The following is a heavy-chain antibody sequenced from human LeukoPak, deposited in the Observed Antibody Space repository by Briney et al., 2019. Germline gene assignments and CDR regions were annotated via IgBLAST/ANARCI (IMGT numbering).Heavy chain of an antibody. CDR2: IYYSGST. CDR3: ARTSIAARRANAFDI. Sequence: SETLSLTCTVSGGSISRGSYYWSWIRQPPEKGLEWIGYIYYSGSTNYNPSLKSRVTISVDTSKNQFSLKLSSVTAADTAVYYCARTSIAARRANAFDIWGQGTMVTVSS. V-gene: IGHV4-61*01. J-gene: IGHJ3*02. D-gene: IGHD6-6*01. CDR1: GGSISRGSYY.